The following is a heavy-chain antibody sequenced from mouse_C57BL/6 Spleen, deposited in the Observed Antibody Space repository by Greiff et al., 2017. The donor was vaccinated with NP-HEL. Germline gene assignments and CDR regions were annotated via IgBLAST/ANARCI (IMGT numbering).Heavy chain of an antibody. CDR3: TSLFYSNYVGFAY. Sequence: DVKLLESGGGLVQPGGSMKLSCAASGFTFSDAWMDWVRQSPEKGLEWVAEIRNKANNHATYYAESVKGRFTISRDDSKSSVYLQMNSLRAEDTGIYYCTSLFYSNYVGFAYWGQGTLVTVSA. J-gene: IGHJ3*01. CDR1: GFTFSDAW. D-gene: IGHD2-5*01. V-gene: IGHV6-6*01. CDR2: IRNKANNHAT.